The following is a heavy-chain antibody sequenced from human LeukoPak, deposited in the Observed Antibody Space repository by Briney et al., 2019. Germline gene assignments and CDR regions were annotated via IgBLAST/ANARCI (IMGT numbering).Heavy chain of an antibody. CDR3: ARASGRREDY. J-gene: IGHJ4*02. Sequence: GGSLRLSCAASGFTFSTYWMTWARQAPGKGLEWVANIKEDGSETYYMDSAKGRFTISRDNAKNSLYLQMNSLRDEDTAVYYCARASGRREDYWGQGILVTVSS. V-gene: IGHV3-7*01. CDR2: IKEDGSET. D-gene: IGHD1-1*01. CDR1: GFTFSTYW.